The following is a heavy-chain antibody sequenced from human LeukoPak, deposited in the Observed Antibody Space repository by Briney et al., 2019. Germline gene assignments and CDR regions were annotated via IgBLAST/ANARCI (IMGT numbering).Heavy chain of an antibody. CDR1: GGTFSSYA. V-gene: IGHV1-69*06. CDR2: IIPIFGTA. Sequence: EASVKVSCKASGGTFSSYAISWVRQVPGQGLEWMGRIIPIFGTANYAQKFQGRVTITADKSTSTAYMELSSLRSEDTAVYYCARIYDSSGYDGDWGQGTLVTVSS. CDR3: ARIYDSSGYDGD. J-gene: IGHJ4*02. D-gene: IGHD3-22*01.